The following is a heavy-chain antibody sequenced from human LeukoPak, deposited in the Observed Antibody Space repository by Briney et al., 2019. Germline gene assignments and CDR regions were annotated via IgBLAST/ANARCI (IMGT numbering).Heavy chain of an antibody. CDR2: MNPNSGNT. CDR1: GYTFTSYD. D-gene: IGHD3-10*01. J-gene: IGHJ4*02. V-gene: IGHV1-8*01. CDR3: ARGKLTMVRGVMVY. Sequence: ASVTVSFTASGYTFTSYDINWVRQATGQDLEWMRWMNPNSGNTGYAQKFQGRVTMTRNTSISTAYMELSSLRSEDTAVYYCARGKLTMVRGVMVYWGQGTLVTVSS.